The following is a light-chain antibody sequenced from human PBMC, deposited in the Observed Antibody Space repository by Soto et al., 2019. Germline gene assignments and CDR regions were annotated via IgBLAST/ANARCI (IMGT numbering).Light chain of an antibody. CDR2: CAS. CDR1: QSISDT. V-gene: IGKV3-15*01. CDR3: QQYNNWPWT. Sequence: EMVISQFQSTLSLSPGGRPTLSCRASQSISDTLAWYQQKPGQAPRLLIHCASTRAPGFPARFSGSGSGRDFTLTISSLQSEDFAVYYCQQYNNWPWTFGQGTKVDIK. J-gene: IGKJ1*01.